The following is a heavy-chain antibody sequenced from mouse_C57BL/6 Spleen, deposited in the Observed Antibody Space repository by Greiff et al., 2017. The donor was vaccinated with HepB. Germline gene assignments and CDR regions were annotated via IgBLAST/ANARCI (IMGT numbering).Heavy chain of an antibody. V-gene: IGHV1-50*01. D-gene: IGHD3-2*02. CDR3: ASPGRSGYLCY. Sequence: QVQLQQPGAELVKPGASVKLSCKASGYTFTSYWMQWVKQRPGQGLEWIGEIDPSDSYTNYNQKFKGKATLTVDTSSSTAYMQLSSLTSEDSAVYYCASPGRSGYLCYWGKGTTLTVSS. CDR2: IDPSDSYT. J-gene: IGHJ2*01. CDR1: GYTFTSYW.